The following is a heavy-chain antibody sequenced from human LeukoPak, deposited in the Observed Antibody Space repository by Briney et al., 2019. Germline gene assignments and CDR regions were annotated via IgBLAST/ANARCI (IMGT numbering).Heavy chain of an antibody. D-gene: IGHD3-22*01. CDR3: AKDQSRYFYDSSAYPRNWFDP. CDR1: GFTFSSYA. CDR2: ISGSGGST. V-gene: IGHV3-23*01. Sequence: GGSLRLSCAASGFTFSSYAMSWVRQAPGKGLEWVSAISGSGGSTYYADSVKGRFTISRDNSKNTLYLQMNSLRADDTAVYYCAKDQSRYFYDSSAYPRNWFDPWGQGTLVTVSS. J-gene: IGHJ5*02.